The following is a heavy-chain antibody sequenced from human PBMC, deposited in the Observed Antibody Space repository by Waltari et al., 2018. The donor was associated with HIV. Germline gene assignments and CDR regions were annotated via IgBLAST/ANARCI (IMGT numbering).Heavy chain of an antibody. CDR3: ARTRGEAGFDD. V-gene: IGHV4-39*01. Sequence: QLQLQESGPGLVKPSETLSLTCPVSSGSISSRSYYWGWIRKPPGKGLEGIGSISYSVSTYYHPSLKSRVTISVDTYKNQCPLKRGSVTAADTAVYYCARTRGEAGFDDWAQGTLVTVSS. CDR1: SGSISSRSYY. J-gene: IGHJ4*02. CDR2: ISYSVST. D-gene: IGHD6-19*01.